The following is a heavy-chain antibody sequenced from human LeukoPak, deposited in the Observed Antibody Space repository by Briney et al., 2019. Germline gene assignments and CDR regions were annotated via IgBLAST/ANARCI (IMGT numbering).Heavy chain of an antibody. D-gene: IGHD5-18*01. Sequence: GGSLRLSCAASGFTFSSHGMSWVRQAPGKGLEWVSAISGSGGSTYYADSVKGRFTISRDNSKNTLYLQMNSLRAEDTAVYYCAKDVDTAMANPFFDYWGQGTLVTVSS. CDR2: ISGSGGST. V-gene: IGHV3-23*01. CDR3: AKDVDTAMANPFFDY. J-gene: IGHJ4*02. CDR1: GFTFSSHG.